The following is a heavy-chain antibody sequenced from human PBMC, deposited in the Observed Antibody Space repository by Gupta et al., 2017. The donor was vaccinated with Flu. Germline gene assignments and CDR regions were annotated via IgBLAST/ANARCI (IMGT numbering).Heavy chain of an antibody. V-gene: IGHV3-23*01. Sequence: EVQLLQSGGDLVHSGESLRLSCTASEFTFSTYVMTWVRQAPGKGLEWVSTLSASGVTTYYADSVRGRFTISRDNSKSTLFLQMHNLRGEDTALYFCAIAAVPGTTAPFDYWGQGTLVTVSS. CDR2: LSASGVTT. D-gene: IGHD6-19*01. CDR3: AIAAVPGTTAPFDY. CDR1: EFTFSTYV. J-gene: IGHJ4*02.